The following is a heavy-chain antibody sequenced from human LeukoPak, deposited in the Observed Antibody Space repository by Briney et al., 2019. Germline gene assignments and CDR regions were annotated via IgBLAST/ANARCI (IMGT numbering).Heavy chain of an antibody. J-gene: IGHJ6*02. CDR3: ARDSRGYSGHIYYYYGMDV. Sequence: ASVKVSCKASGYTFTSYYMHWVRQAPGQGLEWVGIINPSGGSTSYAQKFQGRVTMTRDTSTSTVYMELSSLRSEDTAVYYCARDSRGYSGHIYYYYGMDVWGQGTTVTVSS. D-gene: IGHD5-12*01. CDR2: INPSGGST. CDR1: GYTFTSYY. V-gene: IGHV1-46*01.